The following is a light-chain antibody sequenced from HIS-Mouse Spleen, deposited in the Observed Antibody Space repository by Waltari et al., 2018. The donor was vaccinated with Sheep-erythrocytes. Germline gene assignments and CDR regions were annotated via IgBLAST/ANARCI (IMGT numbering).Light chain of an antibody. CDR2: QDS. J-gene: IGLJ2*01. CDR1: KLGDKY. CDR3: QAWDSSTVV. V-gene: IGLV3-1*01. Sequence: SYELTQPPSVSVSPGQTASITCSGDKLGDKYACWYQQKPGQSPGLVLYQDSKRPSGIPERFPGSNSGNTATLTISGTQAMDEADYYCQAWDSSTVVFGGGTKLTVL.